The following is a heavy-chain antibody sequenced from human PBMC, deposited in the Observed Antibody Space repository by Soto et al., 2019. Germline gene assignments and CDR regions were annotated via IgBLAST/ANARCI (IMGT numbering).Heavy chain of an antibody. D-gene: IGHD1-26*01. Sequence: ESGGGVVHPGRSLRLSCAASGFTFSSYAMHWVRQAPGKGLEWVAVISYDGSNKSYADSVKCRFTISRDNSRNTMYLQINILRAEDTAVYYCARDPEDSGSYLRVAPHQRVGAFDIWGQGTMVTVSS. J-gene: IGHJ3*02. V-gene: IGHV3-30-3*01. CDR1: GFTFSSYA. CDR3: ARDPEDSGSYLRVAPHQRVGAFDI. CDR2: ISYDGSNK.